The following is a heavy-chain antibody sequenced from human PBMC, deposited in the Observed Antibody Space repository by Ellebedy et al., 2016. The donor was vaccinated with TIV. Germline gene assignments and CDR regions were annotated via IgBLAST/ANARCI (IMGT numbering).Heavy chain of an antibody. CDR1: GDTFSSYA. D-gene: IGHD3-10*01. V-gene: IGHV1-69*13. CDR3: ARLGRFGESMPPYYYFGMDV. J-gene: IGHJ6*02. CDR2: IIPSVGSP. Sequence: ASVKVSCKASGDTFSSYAVSWVRQAPGQGLEWMGGIIPSVGSPDYAQIFQGRLTITADESTSTVHMELNSLRSEDTAIYYCARLGRFGESMPPYYYFGMDVWGQGTTVTVSS.